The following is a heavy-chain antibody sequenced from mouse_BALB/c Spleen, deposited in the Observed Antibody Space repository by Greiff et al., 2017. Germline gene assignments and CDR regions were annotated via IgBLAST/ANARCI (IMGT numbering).Heavy chain of an antibody. CDR2: IWSGGST. J-gene: IGHJ4*01. V-gene: IGHV2-2*02. CDR3: ARKENRYEGYYAMDY. Sequence: VMLVESGPGLVQPSQSLSITCTVSGFSLTSYGVHWVRQSPGKGLEWLGVIWSGGSTDYNAAFISRLSISKDNSKSQVFLKMNSLQANDTAIYYCARKENRYEGYYAMDYWGQGTSVTVSS. CDR1: GFSLTSYG. D-gene: IGHD2-14*01.